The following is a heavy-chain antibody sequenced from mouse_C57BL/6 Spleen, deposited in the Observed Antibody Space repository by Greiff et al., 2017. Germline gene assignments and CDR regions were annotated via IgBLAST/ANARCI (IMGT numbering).Heavy chain of an antibody. J-gene: IGHJ3*01. CDR2: ISSGSSTI. D-gene: IGHD2-3*01. CDR1: GFTFSDYG. CDR3: ARDGSAWFAY. Sequence: DVMLVESGGGLVKPGGSLTLSCAASGFTFSDYGMHWVRQAPEKGLEWVAYISSGSSTIYYADTVKGRSTISRDNAKTTLFLQMTSLRSEDTAMYYCARDGSAWFAYWGQGTLVTVSA. V-gene: IGHV5-17*01.